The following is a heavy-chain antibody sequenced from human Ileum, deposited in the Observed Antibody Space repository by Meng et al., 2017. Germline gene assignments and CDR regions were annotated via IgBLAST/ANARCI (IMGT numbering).Heavy chain of an antibody. CDR3: AGQPTSSGAGYSWFDP. J-gene: IGHJ5*02. Sequence: QLQLQESGPGLVKPTETLSLTCIVPGGSVNRSSYDWGWIRQPPGKGLEWIGGITYTGNSYTTPSLKTRLTTSLDTSKNQFSLRLNSLTAADTAVYYCAGQPTSSGAGYSWFDPWGQGILVTVSS. CDR1: GGSVNRSSYD. V-gene: IGHV4-39*01. CDR2: ITYTGNS. D-gene: IGHD2-2*01.